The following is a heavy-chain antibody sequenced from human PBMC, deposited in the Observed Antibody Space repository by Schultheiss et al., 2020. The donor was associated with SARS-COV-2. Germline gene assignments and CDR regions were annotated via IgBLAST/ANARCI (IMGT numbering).Heavy chain of an antibody. D-gene: IGHD3-10*01. V-gene: IGHV4-34*01. Sequence: SETLSLTCAVYGGSFSGYYWSWIRQPPGKGLEWIGQIYHSGNINYNPSLKSRVTISVDTSKNQFSLNLSTVTAADTAVYYCARDRASRGVDYWGQGTLVTVSS. CDR1: GGSFSGYY. CDR2: IYHSGNI. CDR3: ARDRASRGVDY. J-gene: IGHJ4*02.